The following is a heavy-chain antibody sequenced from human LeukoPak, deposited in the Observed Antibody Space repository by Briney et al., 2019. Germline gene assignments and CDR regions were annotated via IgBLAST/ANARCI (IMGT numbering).Heavy chain of an antibody. CDR2: INPNSGGT. Sequence: ASVRVSCKASGYTFTGDYMHWVRQAPGQGLEWMGWINPNSGGTNYAQNFQGRVTMTRDTSISTAYMELTRLRSDDTAVYYCARDGEYCAGGGCYVNWFDPWGQGTLVTVSS. V-gene: IGHV1-2*02. D-gene: IGHD2-15*01. CDR1: GYTFTGDY. CDR3: ARDGEYCAGGGCYVNWFDP. J-gene: IGHJ5*02.